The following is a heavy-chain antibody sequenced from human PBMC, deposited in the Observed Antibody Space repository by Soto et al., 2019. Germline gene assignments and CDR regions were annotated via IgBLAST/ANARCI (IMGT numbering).Heavy chain of an antibody. Sequence: ETLSLTCTVSGGSVSSGSYYWSWVRQPPGKGLEWIGYIYYSGSTNYNPSLKSRVTISVDTSKNQFSLKLSSVTAADTAVYYCARERGDDAFDIWGQGTMVTVSS. D-gene: IGHD3-10*01. CDR2: IYYSGST. CDR1: GGSVSSGSYY. J-gene: IGHJ3*02. CDR3: ARERGDDAFDI. V-gene: IGHV4-61*01.